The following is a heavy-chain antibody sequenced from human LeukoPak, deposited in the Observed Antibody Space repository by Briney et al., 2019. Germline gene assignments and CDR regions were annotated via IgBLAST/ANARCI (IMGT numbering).Heavy chain of an antibody. V-gene: IGHV3-23*01. D-gene: IGHD2-15*01. J-gene: IGHJ4*02. CDR1: GFTFSSYA. CDR2: ISGSGGST. Sequence: GGSLRLSCAASGFTFSSYAMSWVRQAPGKGLEWVSAISGSGGSTYYADSVEGRFTISRDNSKNTLYLQMNSLRAEDTAVYYCAKAIAVYCSGGSCYGDYWGQGTLVTVSS. CDR3: AKAIAVYCSGGSCYGDY.